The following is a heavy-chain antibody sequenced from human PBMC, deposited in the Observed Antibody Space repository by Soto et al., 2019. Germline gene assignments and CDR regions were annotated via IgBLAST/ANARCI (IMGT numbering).Heavy chain of an antibody. CDR1: GYTFTSYA. J-gene: IGHJ4*02. D-gene: IGHD6-19*01. Sequence: QVQLVQSGAEEKKPGASVKVSCKASGYTFTSYAMHWVRQAPGQRLEWMGWINAGNGNTKYSQKLQGRVTITRDTPASTAYMELSSLRSEDTAVYYCARGSGWYPPFDYWGQGTLVTVSS. CDR2: INAGNGNT. CDR3: ARGSGWYPPFDY. V-gene: IGHV1-3*05.